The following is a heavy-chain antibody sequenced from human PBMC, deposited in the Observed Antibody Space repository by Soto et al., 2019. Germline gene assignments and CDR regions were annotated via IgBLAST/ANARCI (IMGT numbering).Heavy chain of an antibody. CDR1: GGSISSSSYY. CDR2: IYYSGST. V-gene: IGHV4-39*01. Sequence: SLTCTVSGGSISSSSYYWGWIRQPPGKGLEWIGSIYYSGSTYYNPSLKSRVTISVDTSKNQFSLKLSSVTAADTAVYYCARHRHGLVYYGSGSYYKGSHYYYGMDVWGQGTTVTVS. D-gene: IGHD3-10*01. CDR3: ARHRHGLVYYGSGSYYKGSHYYYGMDV. J-gene: IGHJ6*02.